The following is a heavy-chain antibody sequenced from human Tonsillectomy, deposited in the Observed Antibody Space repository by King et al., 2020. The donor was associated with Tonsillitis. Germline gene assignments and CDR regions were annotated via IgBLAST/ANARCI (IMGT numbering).Heavy chain of an antibody. CDR3: ARTPSSSASDGYFQH. D-gene: IGHD6-13*01. J-gene: IGHJ1*01. Sequence: VTLMESGPVLVKPTETLTLTCTVSGFSLSNSRMGVSWIRQPPGKALEWLAHIFSNDEKSYSTFLNTRLTISKDTSKSQVVLTMTNMDPVDTATYYCARTPSSSASDGYFQHWGQGTLVTVSS. V-gene: IGHV2-26*01. CDR1: GFSLSNSRMG. CDR2: IFSNDEK.